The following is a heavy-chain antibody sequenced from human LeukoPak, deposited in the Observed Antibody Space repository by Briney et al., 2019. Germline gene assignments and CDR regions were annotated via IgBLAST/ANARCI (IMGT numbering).Heavy chain of an antibody. CDR3: VSEGYNYYGMDV. V-gene: IGHV3-7*01. CDR2: IREDGSER. Sequence: GGSLRLSCAASGFTFSSYWMSWVRLAPGKGLEWVANIREDGSERNYVDSVKGRFTISRDNAKNSLYLQMNSLRVADTAVYYCVSEGYNYYGMDVWGQGTTVTVSS. J-gene: IGHJ6*02. CDR1: GFTFSSYW.